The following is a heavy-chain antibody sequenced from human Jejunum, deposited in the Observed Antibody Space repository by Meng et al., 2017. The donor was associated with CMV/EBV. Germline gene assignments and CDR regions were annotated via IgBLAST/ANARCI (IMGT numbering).Heavy chain of an antibody. J-gene: IGHJ4*02. V-gene: IGHV3-11*06. Sequence: QVPLVEAVGGLVKPGGSLRLSGSAFGFTFDDYYMNWIRQAPGKGLEWVSSVSSVSSYTNYADSVKGRFTISRDNAKNSLYLQMNSLRAEDTAVYYCARDRYCTNGVCYTHFDSWGQGTLVTVSS. CDR2: VSSVSSYT. CDR1: GFTFDDYY. D-gene: IGHD2-8*01. CDR3: ARDRYCTNGVCYTHFDS.